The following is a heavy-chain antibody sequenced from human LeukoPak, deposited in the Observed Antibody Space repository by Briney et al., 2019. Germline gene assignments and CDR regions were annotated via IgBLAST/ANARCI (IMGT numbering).Heavy chain of an antibody. D-gene: IGHD3-10*01. CDR3: ATIHDYYGSVY. CDR2: IYYSGST. Sequence: PSETLSLTCTVSGGSLSSYYWSWIRQPPGKGLEWIGYIYYSGSTNYNPSLKSRVTISVDTSKNQFSLKLSSVTAADAAVYYCATIHDYYGSVYWGQGTLVTVSS. CDR1: GGSLSSYY. V-gene: IGHV4-59*01. J-gene: IGHJ4*02.